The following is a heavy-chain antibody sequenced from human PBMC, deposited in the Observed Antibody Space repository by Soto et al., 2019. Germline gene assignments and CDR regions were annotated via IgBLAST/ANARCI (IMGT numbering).Heavy chain of an antibody. D-gene: IGHD3-22*01. CDR3: AKDDFYYYDSSGSFDY. Sequence: GGSLRLSCAASGFTFSSYAMSWVRQAPGKGLEWVSAISGSGGSTYYADSVKGRFTISRDNSKNTLYLQMNSLRAEDTAVYYCAKDDFYYYDSSGSFDYWGQGTLVTVSS. CDR1: GFTFSSYA. V-gene: IGHV3-23*01. J-gene: IGHJ4*02. CDR2: ISGSGGST.